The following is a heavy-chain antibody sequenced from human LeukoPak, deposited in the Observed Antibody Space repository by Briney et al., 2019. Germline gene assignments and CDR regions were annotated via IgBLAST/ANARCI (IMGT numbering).Heavy chain of an antibody. CDR1: GYTFTSYY. J-gene: IGHJ4*02. Sequence: ASVKVSCKASGYTFTSYYMHWVRQAPGQGLEWMGWISPNSGATRYAQRFQGRVTMTRDTSINTTYMELSRLTSDDTAVYYCARGMRWELRATDYWGQGSLVTVSS. V-gene: IGHV1-2*02. CDR2: ISPNSGAT. CDR3: ARGMRWELRATDY. D-gene: IGHD1-26*01.